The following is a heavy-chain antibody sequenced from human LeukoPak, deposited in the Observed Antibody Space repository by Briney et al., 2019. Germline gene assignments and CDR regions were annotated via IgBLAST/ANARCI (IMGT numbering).Heavy chain of an antibody. Sequence: GGSLRLSCAASGFTFSSYWMHWVRQAPGKGPVWVSRINGDGSYTSYADSVKGRFTISRDNAKNTLYLQMNSLRAEDTAVYYCASPLLLAAAGPSLGYWGQGTLVTVSS. CDR2: INGDGSYT. V-gene: IGHV3-74*01. D-gene: IGHD6-13*01. J-gene: IGHJ4*02. CDR1: GFTFSSYW. CDR3: ASPLLLAAAGPSLGY.